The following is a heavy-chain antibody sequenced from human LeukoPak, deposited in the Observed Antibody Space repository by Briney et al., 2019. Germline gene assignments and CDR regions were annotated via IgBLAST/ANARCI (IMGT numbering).Heavy chain of an antibody. D-gene: IGHD5-18*01. Sequence: SETLSLTCTVSGGSISSNGYYWGWIRQFPGKGLEWIGTIYYSGSTYYNPSLKSRVTISVDTSKNQFSLKLSSVTAADTAVYYSAWASAMVTPLFDPWGQGTLVTVSS. CDR2: IYYSGST. J-gene: IGHJ5*02. V-gene: IGHV4-39*01. CDR3: AWASAMVTPLFDP. CDR1: GGSISSNGYY.